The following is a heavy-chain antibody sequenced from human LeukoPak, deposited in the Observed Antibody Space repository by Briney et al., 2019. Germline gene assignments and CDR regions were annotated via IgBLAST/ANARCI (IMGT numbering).Heavy chain of an antibody. V-gene: IGHV4-59*08. CDR1: GGSISGYY. CDR3: ASVVGATTLNWFDA. D-gene: IGHD1-26*01. Sequence: SETLSLTCTVSGGSISGYYWVWIRQPPGKGLEWIGYIYYSGNTNYNPSLKSRVTISVDTSKNQFSLKLSSVTAADTAVYYCASVVGATTLNWFDAWGQGTLVTVSS. CDR2: IYYSGNT. J-gene: IGHJ5*02.